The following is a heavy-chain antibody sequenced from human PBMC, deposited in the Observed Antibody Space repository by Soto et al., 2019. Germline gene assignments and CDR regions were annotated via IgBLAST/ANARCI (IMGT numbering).Heavy chain of an antibody. V-gene: IGHV3-23*01. CDR3: AKNQERELPRVIDF. Sequence: GGSLRLSCATSGLTFSNYAMSWVRQAPGGGLEWVSPMSGSSSTTYYADSVRGRFTISRDRSKNTLYLQMSSLRAEDTALYYCAKNQERELPRVIDFWGQGTLVTVSS. D-gene: IGHD1-7*01. J-gene: IGHJ4*02. CDR2: MSGSSSTT. CDR1: GLTFSNYA.